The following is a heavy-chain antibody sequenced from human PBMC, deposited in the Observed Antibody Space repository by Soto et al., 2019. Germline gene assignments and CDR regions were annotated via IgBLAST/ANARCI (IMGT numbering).Heavy chain of an antibody. CDR3: ARSSGWRQVVGYKYGLDV. CDR2: ISGSGTYT. V-gene: IGHV3-11*06. D-gene: IGHD3-22*01. Sequence: QVQLVESGGGLVQPGGSLRLSCAVSGFTVSDHYMTWIRQAPGKGLEWVSYISGSGTYTNYADSVKGRFIISIDIAQNSLLLQITSLRAEDTAVSYCARSSGWRQVVGYKYGLDVWCQGTAVTVSS. CDR1: GFTVSDHY. J-gene: IGHJ6*02.